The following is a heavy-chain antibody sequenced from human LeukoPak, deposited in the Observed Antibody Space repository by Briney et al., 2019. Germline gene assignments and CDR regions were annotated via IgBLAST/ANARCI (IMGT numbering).Heavy chain of an antibody. J-gene: IGHJ4*02. D-gene: IGHD3-16*01. Sequence: PGASLRLSCAASGFTFSDYWMHWVRQAPGKGLVWVSTINTDTRGTYYADSVKGRFTISRDNAKNTLYLQMNSLRAEDTAVYYCARAGAYRFDYWGQGTLVTVSS. CDR3: ARAGAYRFDY. CDR1: GFTFSDYW. CDR2: INTDTRGT. V-gene: IGHV3-74*01.